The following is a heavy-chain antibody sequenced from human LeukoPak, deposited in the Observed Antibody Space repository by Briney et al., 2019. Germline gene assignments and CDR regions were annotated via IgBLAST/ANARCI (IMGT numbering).Heavy chain of an antibody. D-gene: IGHD1-26*01. CDR1: GDSIRSYY. CDR3: ACYSAPGGWGVFDY. J-gene: IGHJ4*02. V-gene: IGHV4-59*08. Sequence: SETLSLTCTVSGDSIRSYYWSWIRQTPGKGLEWIGYIYYSGSTKYNPSLKSRVFMSLDTSRNQFSLKLTSVTAADTAVYYCACYSAPGGWGVFDYWGQGTLVTVSS. CDR2: IYYSGST.